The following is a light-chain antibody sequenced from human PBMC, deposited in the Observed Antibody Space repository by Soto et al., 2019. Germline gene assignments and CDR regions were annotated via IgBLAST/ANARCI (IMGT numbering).Light chain of an antibody. CDR1: PSIGCY. CDR3: QQIYTITRT. V-gene: IGKV1-39*01. CDR2: CXA. Sequence: DIHMTLSPSSMSASLGGRVTVPXRASPSIGCYLNWYPQQPGXAPKXXXHCXAILPSGGPPRFSGGGGGTDFTLTISSLQPEDFASYYCQQIYTITRTFGGGTKVDIK. J-gene: IGKJ4*01.